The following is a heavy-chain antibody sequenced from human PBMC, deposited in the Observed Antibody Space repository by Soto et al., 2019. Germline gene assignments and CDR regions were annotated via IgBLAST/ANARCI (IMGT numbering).Heavy chain of an antibody. CDR1: GFTFISYS. V-gene: IGHV3-23*01. J-gene: IGHJ4*02. Sequence: EVHLWESGGGLVQPGGSLRLSCVASGFTFISYSMSWGRQAPGKGLEWVSGFRAGGDDGSTYYAVSVKGRFTISRDNSKNTLFLQMTSLRAEDRAIDYGAKKVNSGSGSQYFDYFGQGTLVTVSS. D-gene: IGHD3-10*01. CDR3: AKKVNSGSGSQYFDY. CDR2: FRAGGDDGST.